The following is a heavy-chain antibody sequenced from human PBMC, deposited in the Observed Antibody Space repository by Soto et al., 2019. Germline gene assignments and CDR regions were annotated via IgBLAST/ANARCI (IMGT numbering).Heavy chain of an antibody. V-gene: IGHV1-46*03. J-gene: IGHJ4*02. CDR2: INPSGGST. CDR3: ARGGGSYGSGSYPGY. D-gene: IGHD3-10*01. Sequence: ASVKVSCKASGYTFTSYYMHWVRQAPGQGLEWMGIINPSGGSTSYAQKFQGRVTMTRDTSTSTVYMELSSLRSEDTALYYCARGGGSYGSGSYPGYWGQETLVTVSS. CDR1: GYTFTSYY.